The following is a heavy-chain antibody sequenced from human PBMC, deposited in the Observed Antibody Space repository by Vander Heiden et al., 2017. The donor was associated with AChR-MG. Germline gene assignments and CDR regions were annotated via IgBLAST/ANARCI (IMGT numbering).Heavy chain of an antibody. D-gene: IGHD2-2*03. V-gene: IGHV3-21*01. CDR1: GFTFTRSS. Sequence: EVQLVESWGGLVKPGGSLRLPCASSGFTFTRSSTNGVRQAPGKGLEWVSSISSSSSYIYYADSVKGRFTIARDNAKNSLYLQMNSLRAEDTAVYYWAWVGYCSSTSCPNLGDAFDIWGQGTMVTVSS. CDR3: AWVGYCSSTSCPNLGDAFDI. CDR2: ISSSSSYI. J-gene: IGHJ3*02.